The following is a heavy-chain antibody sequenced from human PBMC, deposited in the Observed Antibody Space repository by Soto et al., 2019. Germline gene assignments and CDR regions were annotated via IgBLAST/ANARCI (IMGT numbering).Heavy chain of an antibody. CDR2: IYYSGST. CDR1: GGSISSYY. Sequence: SETLSLTCTVSGGSISSYYWSWIRQPPGKGLEWIGYIYYSGSTNYNPSLKSRVTISVDTSKNQFSLKLSSVTAADTAVYYCARGRGIPWFQHWGQGTLVTVSS. V-gene: IGHV4-59*01. CDR3: ARGRGIPWFQH. J-gene: IGHJ1*01. D-gene: IGHD6-13*01.